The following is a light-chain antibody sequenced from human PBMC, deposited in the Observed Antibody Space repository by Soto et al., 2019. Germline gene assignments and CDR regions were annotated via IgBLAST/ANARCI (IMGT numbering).Light chain of an antibody. V-gene: IGKV3-20*01. CDR3: QQYGSSPWT. Sequence: EIVLTQSPGTLSLSPVERATLSCRASQSVSNREIAWYQQIPGQAPRLLIFGTSNRATGIPDRFSGIGSGTDFSLTISRLEPEDFAVYYCQQYGSSPWTFGQGTKVDIK. CDR2: GTS. J-gene: IGKJ1*01. CDR1: QSVSNRE.